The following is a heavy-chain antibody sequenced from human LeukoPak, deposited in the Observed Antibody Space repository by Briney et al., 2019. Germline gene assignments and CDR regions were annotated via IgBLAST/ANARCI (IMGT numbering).Heavy chain of an antibody. CDR2: TYYRSKWYN. CDR1: GDGVSSNSAA. V-gene: IGHV6-1*01. J-gene: IGHJ5*02. Sequence: SQSLSLTCAISGDGVSSNSAAWNWIRQSPSRGLEWLGRTYYRSKWYNDYAVSVKSRITINPDTSKNQFSLQLNSVTPEDTAVYYCARGLGVVVPAARSWFDPWGQGTLVTVSS. D-gene: IGHD2-2*01. CDR3: ARGLGVVVPAARSWFDP.